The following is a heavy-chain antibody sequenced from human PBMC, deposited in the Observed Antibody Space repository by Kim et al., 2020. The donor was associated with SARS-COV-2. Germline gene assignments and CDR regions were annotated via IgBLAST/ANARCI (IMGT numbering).Heavy chain of an antibody. D-gene: IGHD3-22*01. V-gene: IGHV3-9*01. CDR2: ISWNSGSI. CDR1: GFTFNNYA. CDR3: AKDYSSGYRPYYYFDY. Sequence: GGSLRLSCAASGFTFNNYAMSWVRQAPGKGLEWVSGISWNSGSIGYADSVKGRFTISRDNAKNSLYLQMNSLRAEDTALYYCAKDYSSGYRPYYYFDYWGQGALVTVSS. J-gene: IGHJ4*02.